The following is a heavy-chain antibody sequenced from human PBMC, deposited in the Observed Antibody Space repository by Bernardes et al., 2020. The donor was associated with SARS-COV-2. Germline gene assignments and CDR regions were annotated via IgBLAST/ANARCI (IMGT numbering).Heavy chain of an antibody. J-gene: IGHJ3*01. CDR3: AKDQTSFNSRFDPFDL. CDR2: IGGGPDET. V-gene: IGHV3-23*01. D-gene: IGHD3-3*01. CDR1: GFIFETYA. Sequence: GRSLRLSCTASGFIFETYAMSWVRQAPGRGLEWVSSIGGGPDETYYADSVKGRFTIVRDNSRNTLYLQMNRLRADDTALYYCAKDQTSFNSRFDPFDLWGQGTMVTVSS.